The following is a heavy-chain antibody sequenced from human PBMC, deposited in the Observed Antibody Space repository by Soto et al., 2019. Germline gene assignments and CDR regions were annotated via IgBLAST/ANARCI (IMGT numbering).Heavy chain of an antibody. V-gene: IGHV3-23*01. CDR3: AKDLGYCSGGSCYDAFDI. Sequence: GGSLRLSCAASGFTFSSYAMSWVRQAPGKGLEWVSAISGSGGSTYYADSVKGRFTSSRDNTKNTLYLQMNSLRAEDTAVYYCAKDLGYCSGGSCYDAFDIWGQGTMVTVSS. D-gene: IGHD2-15*01. CDR2: ISGSGGST. CDR1: GFTFSSYA. J-gene: IGHJ3*02.